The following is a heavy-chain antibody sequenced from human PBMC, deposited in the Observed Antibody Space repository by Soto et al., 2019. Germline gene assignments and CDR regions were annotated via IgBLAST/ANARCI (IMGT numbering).Heavy chain of an antibody. CDR3: ARSYCSSTSCYADPAIFDY. D-gene: IGHD2-2*01. V-gene: IGHV4-31*03. Sequence: ASETLSLTCTVSGGSISSSNYYWGWIRQHPGKGLERIGYIYYSGSTYYNPSLKSRVTISVDTSKNQFSLKLSSVTAADTAVYYCARSYCSSTSCYADPAIFDYWGQGTLVTVSS. CDR2: IYYSGST. CDR1: GGSISSSNYY. J-gene: IGHJ4*02.